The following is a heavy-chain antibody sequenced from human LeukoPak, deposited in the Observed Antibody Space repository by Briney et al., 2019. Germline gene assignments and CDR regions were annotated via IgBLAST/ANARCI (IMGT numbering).Heavy chain of an antibody. CDR1: GFTFSSYA. CDR2: ISYDGSNK. CDR3: ARGSYYYDSSGYYYGY. Sequence: GGSLRLSCAASGFTFSSYAMHWVRQAPGKGLEWVAVISYDGSNKYYADSVKGRFTISRDNSKNTLYLQMNSLRAEDTAVYYCARGSYYYDSSGYYYGYWGQGTLVTVSS. V-gene: IGHV3-30-3*01. J-gene: IGHJ4*02. D-gene: IGHD3-22*01.